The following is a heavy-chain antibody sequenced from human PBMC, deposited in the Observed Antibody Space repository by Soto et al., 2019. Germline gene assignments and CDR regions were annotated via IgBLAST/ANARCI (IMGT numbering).Heavy chain of an antibody. J-gene: IGHJ6*02. CDR1: GFTFIKYA. CDR2: ISGNGDST. Sequence: EVQLLESGGGLVQLGGSLRLSCAGSGFTFIKYALTWVRQTPGKGLEWVSAISGNGDSTYYADSVKGRFTIFRDNSKNTMYLRMNSLRAEDTALYYCAKGLGPAADFGMDVWGQGTTVTVSS. D-gene: IGHD2-2*01. CDR3: AKGLGPAADFGMDV. V-gene: IGHV3-23*01.